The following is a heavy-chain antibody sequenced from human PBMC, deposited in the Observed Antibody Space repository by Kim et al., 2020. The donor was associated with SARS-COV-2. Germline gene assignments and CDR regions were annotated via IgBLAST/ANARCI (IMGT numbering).Heavy chain of an antibody. J-gene: IGHJ5*02. CDR2: IWYDGSNK. D-gene: IGHD6-19*01. V-gene: IGHV3-33*08. CDR3: ARDVAVAGTEWFDP. CDR1: GFTFSSYG. Sequence: GGSLRLSCAASGFTFSSYGMHWVRQAPGKGLEWVAVIWYDGSNKYYADSVKGRFTISRDNSKNTLYLQMNSLRAEDTAVYYCARDVAVAGTEWFDPWGQGTLVTVSS.